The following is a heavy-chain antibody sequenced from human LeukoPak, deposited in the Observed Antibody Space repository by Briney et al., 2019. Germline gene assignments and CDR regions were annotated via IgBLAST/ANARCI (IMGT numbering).Heavy chain of an antibody. CDR2: IRYDGSNK. CDR1: GFTFSSYG. Sequence: GGSLRLSCAASGFTFSSYGMHWVRQAPGKGLEWVAFIRYDGSNKYYTDSVKGRFTISRDNSKNTLYLQMNSLRAEDTAVYYCAKDLIAFDYSGNSGGSWGQGTLVIVSS. V-gene: IGHV3-30*02. D-gene: IGHD4-23*01. J-gene: IGHJ5*02. CDR3: AKDLIAFDYSGNSGGS.